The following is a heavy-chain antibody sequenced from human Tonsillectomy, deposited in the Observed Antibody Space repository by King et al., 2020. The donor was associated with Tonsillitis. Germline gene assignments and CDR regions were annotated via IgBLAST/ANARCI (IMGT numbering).Heavy chain of an antibody. D-gene: IGHD1-26*01. CDR1: EFTFSSYG. V-gene: IGHV3-30*18. CDR3: AKDLGYYYGMDV. CDR2: ISYDGSNK. J-gene: IGHJ6*02. Sequence: VQLVESGGGVVQPGRSLRLSCAASEFTFSSYGMHWVRQAPGKGLEWVAVISYDGSNKSYADSVKGRFTISRDNSENTLDLQMNSLRAEDTAVYYCAKDLGYYYGMDVWGQGTTVTVSS.